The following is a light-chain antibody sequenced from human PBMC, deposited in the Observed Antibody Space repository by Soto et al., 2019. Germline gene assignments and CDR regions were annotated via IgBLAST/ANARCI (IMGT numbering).Light chain of an antibody. J-gene: IGLJ1*01. CDR1: SSDVGGHNY. V-gene: IGLV2-14*01. Sequence: QSALTQPASVSGSPGQSITIYCTGTSSDVGGHNYVSWYQQHPGKAPKLMIYEVSNRPSGVSNRFSGSKSGNTASLTISGLQAEDEADYYCTSYTSTTTYVFGTGTKVTVL. CDR3: TSYTSTTTYV. CDR2: EVS.